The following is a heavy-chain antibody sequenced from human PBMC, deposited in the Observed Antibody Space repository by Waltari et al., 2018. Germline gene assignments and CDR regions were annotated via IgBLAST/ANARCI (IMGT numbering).Heavy chain of an antibody. CDR3: ARGPVGVTRQQLESYFDY. CDR1: GYTFTSYA. J-gene: IGHJ4*02. CDR2: INAGNGNT. Sequence: QVQLVQSGAEVKKPGASVKVSCKASGYTFTSYAMHWVRQAPGQRLEWMGWINAGNGNTKYSQKFQGRVTITRDTSASTAYMELSSVTAADTAVYYCARGPVGVTRQQLESYFDYWGQGTLVTVSS. V-gene: IGHV1-3*01. D-gene: IGHD6-13*01.